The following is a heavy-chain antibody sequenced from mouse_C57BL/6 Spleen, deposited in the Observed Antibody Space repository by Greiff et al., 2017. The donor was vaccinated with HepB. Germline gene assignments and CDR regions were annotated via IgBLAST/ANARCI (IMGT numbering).Heavy chain of an antibody. CDR1: GFSLTSYG. J-gene: IGHJ4*01. Sequence: VQVVESGPGLVAPSQSLSITCTVSGFSLTSYGVHWVRQPPGKGLEWLVVIWSDGSTTYNSALKSRLSISKDNSKSQVFLKMNSLQTDDTAMYYCARAGYYGDYYAMDYWGQGTSVTVSS. CDR3: ARAGYYGDYYAMDY. V-gene: IGHV2-6*03. CDR2: IWSDGST. D-gene: IGHD1-1*02.